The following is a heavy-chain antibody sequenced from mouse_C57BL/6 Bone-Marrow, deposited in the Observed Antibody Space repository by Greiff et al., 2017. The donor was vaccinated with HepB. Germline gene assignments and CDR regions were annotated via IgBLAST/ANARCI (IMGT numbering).Heavy chain of an antibody. D-gene: IGHD1-1*01. V-gene: IGHV5-17*01. J-gene: IGHJ1*03. CDR1: GFTFSDYG. CDR2: ISSGSSTI. CDR3: ARGYYGSSPYWYFDV. Sequence: EVQLVESGGGLVKPGGSLKLSCAASGFTFSDYGMHWVRQAPEKGLEWVAYISSGSSTIYYADTVKGRFTFSRDNAKNTLFLQMTSLRSEDTAMYYCARGYYGSSPYWYFDVWGTGTTVTVSA.